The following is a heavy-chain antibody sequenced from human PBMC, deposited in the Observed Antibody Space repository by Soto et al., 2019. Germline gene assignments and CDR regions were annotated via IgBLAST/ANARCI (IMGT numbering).Heavy chain of an antibody. V-gene: IGHV3-7*01. D-gene: IGHD6-19*01. CDR2: TRQDGGQS. J-gene: IGHJ4*02. CDR1: GFTLSSYW. CDR3: VIDGSTGWHFDS. Sequence: GGSLRLSCEASGFTLSSYWMSWIRQAPGKGLEWVANTRQDGGQSYLVDSVQGRFTISRDNAKNSVYLQMNSLRAEDTAVYYCVIDGSTGWHFDSWGQGTLVTVSS.